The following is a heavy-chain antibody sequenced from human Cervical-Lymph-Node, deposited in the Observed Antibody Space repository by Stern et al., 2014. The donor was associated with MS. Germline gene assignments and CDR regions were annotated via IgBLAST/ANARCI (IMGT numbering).Heavy chain of an antibody. J-gene: IGHJ6*02. CDR3: ATDRDDFRSGYSVPTKGYGLDV. D-gene: IGHD3-3*01. CDR1: GYTLTELS. V-gene: IGHV1-24*01. CDR2: FDPEDGET. Sequence: QVQLVQSGAEVKKPGASVKVSCKVSGYTLTELSMHWVRQAPGKGLEWMGGFDPEDGETIYAQKFQGRVTMTEDTSTDTAYMELSSLRSEDTAVYYCATDRDDFRSGYSVPTKGYGLDVWGQGTTVTVTS.